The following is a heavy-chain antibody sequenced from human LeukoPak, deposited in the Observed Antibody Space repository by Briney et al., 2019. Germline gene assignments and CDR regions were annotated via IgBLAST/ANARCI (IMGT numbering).Heavy chain of an antibody. CDR2: IKSKSEGGTT. Sequence: GGSLRLSCAASGFTFSNAWMSWVRQAPGKGLEWVGRIKSKSEGGTTDYAAPVKGRFTISRDDSKNTLYLQMNSLKTEDTAVYYCTTEPWKYDILTGYSDYWGQGTLVTVSS. CDR1: GFTFSNAW. D-gene: IGHD3-9*01. J-gene: IGHJ4*02. CDR3: TTEPWKYDILTGYSDY. V-gene: IGHV3-15*01.